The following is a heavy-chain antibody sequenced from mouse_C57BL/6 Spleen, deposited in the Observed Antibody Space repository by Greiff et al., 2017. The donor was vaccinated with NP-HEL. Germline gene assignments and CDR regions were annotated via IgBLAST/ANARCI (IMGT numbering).Heavy chain of an antibody. V-gene: IGHV2-2*01. J-gene: IGHJ1*03. CDR2: IWSGGST. Sequence: QVQLKQSGPGLVQPSQSLSITCTVSGFSLTSYGVHWVRQSPGKGLEWLGVIWSGGSTDYNAAFISRLSISKDNSKSQVFFKMNSLQADDTAIYYCARHYGSTRGFDVWGTGTTVTVSS. CDR1: GFSLTSYG. D-gene: IGHD1-1*01. CDR3: ARHYGSTRGFDV.